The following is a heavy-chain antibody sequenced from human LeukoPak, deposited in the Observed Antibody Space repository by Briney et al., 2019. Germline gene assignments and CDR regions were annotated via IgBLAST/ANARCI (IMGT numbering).Heavy chain of an antibody. J-gene: IGHJ4*02. Sequence: GGSLRLFCSASGFPFSSYEMHWLRQAPGKGLEWVSYISSSGSTIYYADSVKGRFTISRDNAKNSLYLQMNSLRAEDTAVYYCAREMYSYGTPWYYFDYWGQGTLVTVSS. D-gene: IGHD5-18*01. CDR3: AREMYSYGTPWYYFDY. CDR2: ISSSGSTI. V-gene: IGHV3-48*03. CDR1: GFPFSSYE.